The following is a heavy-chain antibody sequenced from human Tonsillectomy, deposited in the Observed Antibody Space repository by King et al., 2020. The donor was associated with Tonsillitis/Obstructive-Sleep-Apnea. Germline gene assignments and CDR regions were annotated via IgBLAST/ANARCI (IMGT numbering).Heavy chain of an antibody. CDR2: NSYRGGT. J-gene: IGHJ3*02. Sequence: VQLQESGPGLVKPSETLSLTCTVSGGSISSYYWSWIRQRPGKGMECNGNNSYRGGTNYNPCLKSRVTISVDTSKHQFSLQLSSVTAADTAVYYCAREGAVMNAFDIWGQGTMVTVSS. CDR1: GGSISSYY. D-gene: IGHD2-8*01. V-gene: IGHV4-59*01. CDR3: AREGAVMNAFDI.